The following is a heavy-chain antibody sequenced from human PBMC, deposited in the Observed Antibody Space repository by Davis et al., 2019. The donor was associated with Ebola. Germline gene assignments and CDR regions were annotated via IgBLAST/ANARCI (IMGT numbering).Heavy chain of an antibody. Sequence: GESLKISCAASGFTFSSYSMNWVRQPPGKGLEWVSYIGASDEGISYADSVKGRFTISRDNAKDSLYLHMNSLRDDDMAVYYCARRILGDSRGAVDVWGQGTTVTVSS. V-gene: IGHV3-48*02. J-gene: IGHJ6*02. D-gene: IGHD2-15*01. CDR1: GFTFSSYS. CDR2: IGASDEGI. CDR3: ARRILGDSRGAVDV.